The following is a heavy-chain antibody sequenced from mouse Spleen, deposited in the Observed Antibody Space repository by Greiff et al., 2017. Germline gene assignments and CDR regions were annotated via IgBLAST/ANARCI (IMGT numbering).Heavy chain of an antibody. V-gene: IGHV1-18*01. J-gene: IGHJ4*01. CDR3: ARSGYYGSEDYAMDY. CDR2: INPNNGGT. D-gene: IGHD1-1*01. CDR1: GYTFTDYN. Sequence: DVHLVESGPELVKPGASVKIPCKASGYTFTDYNMDWVKQSHGKSLEWIGDINPNNGGTIYNQKFKGKATLTVDKSSSTAYMELRSLTSEDTAVYYCARSGYYGSEDYAMDYWGQGTSVTVSS.